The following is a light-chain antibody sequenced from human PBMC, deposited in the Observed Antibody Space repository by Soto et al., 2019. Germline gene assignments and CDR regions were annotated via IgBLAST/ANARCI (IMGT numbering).Light chain of an antibody. CDR3: QQYGDSPFT. V-gene: IGKV3-20*01. Sequence: EVVLTQSPGTLSLSLGESATLSCRASQSVYINSLAWYQHKRGRAPRLLIYGASTRATAVPDRFTGSGSGTDFALTISSLEPEDAAVYYCQQYGDSPFTFGPGTNLDIK. CDR1: QSVYINS. CDR2: GAS. J-gene: IGKJ2*01.